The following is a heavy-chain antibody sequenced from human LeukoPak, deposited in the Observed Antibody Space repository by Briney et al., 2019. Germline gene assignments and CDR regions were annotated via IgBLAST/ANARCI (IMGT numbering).Heavy chain of an antibody. CDR3: ARDSLDYGVKNGPTGARELPVY. J-gene: IGHJ4*02. Sequence: SQTLSLTCTVSGGSISSGGYYWSWIRPPPGKGLEWIVNIYYSGSTYYNPSLKSRVTISVDTSKSQFSLKLSSVTAADKAVYYCARDSLDYGVKNGPTGARELPVYWGQGTLVTVSS. V-gene: IGHV4-31*03. D-gene: IGHD4-17*01. CDR1: GGSISSGGYY. CDR2: IYYSGST.